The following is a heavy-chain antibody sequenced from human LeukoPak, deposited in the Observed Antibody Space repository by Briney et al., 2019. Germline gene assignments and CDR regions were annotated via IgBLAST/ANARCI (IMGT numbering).Heavy chain of an antibody. CDR2: IYSGGST. CDR1: ELTVSSNY. CDR3: ARERSGSYDY. J-gene: IGHJ4*02. V-gene: IGHV3-53*01. D-gene: IGHD1-26*01. Sequence: GGSLRLSCAASELTVSSNYMSWVRQAPGKGLEWVSVIYSGGSTYYADSVKGRFTISRDNSKNTLYPQMNSLRAEDTAVYYCARERSGSYDYWGQGTLVTVSS.